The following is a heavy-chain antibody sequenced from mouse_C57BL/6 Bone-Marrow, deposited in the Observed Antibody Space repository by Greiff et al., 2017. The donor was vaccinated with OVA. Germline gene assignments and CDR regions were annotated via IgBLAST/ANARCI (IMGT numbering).Heavy chain of an antibody. CDR1: GFTFSDYG. D-gene: IGHD2-5*01. CDR2: ISSGSSTI. Sequence: VQLQQSGGGLVKPGGSLKLSCAASGFTFSDYGMHWVRQAPEKGLEWVAYISSGSSTIYYADTVKGRFTISRDNAKNTLFLQMTSLRSEDTAMYYCARTRGYYSNYVTYWGQGTLVTVSA. V-gene: IGHV5-17*01. CDR3: ARTRGYYSNYVTY. J-gene: IGHJ3*01.